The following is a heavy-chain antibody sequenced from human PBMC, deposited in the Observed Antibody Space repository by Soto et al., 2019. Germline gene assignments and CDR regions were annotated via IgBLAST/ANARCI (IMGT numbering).Heavy chain of an antibody. D-gene: IGHD3-22*01. CDR1: GFTFSSYG. V-gene: IGHV3-30*18. J-gene: IGHJ6*02. CDR2: ISYDGSNK. CDR3: AKGPVKYYYDSSGYYRQPYSPDSYYYGMDV. Sequence: SGGSLRLSCAASGFTFSSYGMHWVRQAPGKGLEWVAVISYDGSNKYYADSVKGRFTISRDNSKNTLYLQMNSLRAEDTAVYYCAKGPVKYYYDSSGYYRQPYSPDSYYYGMDVWGQGTTVT.